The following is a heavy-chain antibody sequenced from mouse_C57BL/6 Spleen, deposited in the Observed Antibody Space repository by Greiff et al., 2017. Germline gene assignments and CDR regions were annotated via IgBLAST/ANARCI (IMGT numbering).Heavy chain of an antibody. V-gene: IGHV1-18*01. CDR3: ARSSLYYYAMDY. D-gene: IGHD1-1*01. Sequence: EVKLVESGPELVKPGASVKIPCKASGYTFTDYNMDWVKQSHGKSLEWIGDINPNNGGTIYNQKFKGKATLTVDKSSSTAYMELRSLTSEDTAVDYCARSSLYYYAMDYWGQGTSVTVSS. J-gene: IGHJ4*01. CDR1: GYTFTDYN. CDR2: INPNNGGT.